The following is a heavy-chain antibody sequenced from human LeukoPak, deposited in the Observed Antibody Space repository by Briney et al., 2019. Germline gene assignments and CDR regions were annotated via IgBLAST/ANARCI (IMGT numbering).Heavy chain of an antibody. CDR1: GGSITSYY. CDR3: ARGAAGYSYG. J-gene: IGHJ4*02. CDR2: XXXXXSX. D-gene: IGHD5-18*01. Sequence: SETLSLTCTVSGGSITSYYWSWIRQPPGKXLXXIGHXXXXXSXXXXXTXXXXXXXSXXTSKNQFSLRLXSVTAADTAVYYCARGAAGYSYGWGQGTLVTVSS. V-gene: IGHV4-59*01.